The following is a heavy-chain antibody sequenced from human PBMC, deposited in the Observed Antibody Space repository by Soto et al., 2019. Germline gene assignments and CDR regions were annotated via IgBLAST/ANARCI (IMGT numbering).Heavy chain of an antibody. CDR3: ARDPGQDEAMDY. V-gene: IGHV3-33*01. CDR1: GFTFSNFG. CDR2: IWHDGKNK. J-gene: IGHJ4*02. Sequence: GGSLRLSCAASGFTFSNFGMHWVRQAPGKGLEWVAVIWHDGKNKYYADSAEGRFTISRDNSKNTLYLQLNSLRAEDTAVYYCARDPGQDEAMDYWGQGTLVTVSS.